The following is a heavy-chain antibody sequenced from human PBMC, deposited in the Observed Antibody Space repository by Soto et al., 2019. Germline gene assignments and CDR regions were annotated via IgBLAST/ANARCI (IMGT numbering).Heavy chain of an antibody. Sequence: GGSLRLSCAASGFTFSDYYMSWIRQAPGKGLEWVSYISSSGSTIYYADSVKGRFTISRDNAKNSLYLQMNSLRAEDTAVYYCARVSYSSSWYEPDYYYYYMDVWGKGTTVTVSS. J-gene: IGHJ6*03. CDR1: GFTFSDYY. V-gene: IGHV3-11*01. D-gene: IGHD6-13*01. CDR3: ARVSYSSSWYEPDYYYYYMDV. CDR2: ISSSGSTI.